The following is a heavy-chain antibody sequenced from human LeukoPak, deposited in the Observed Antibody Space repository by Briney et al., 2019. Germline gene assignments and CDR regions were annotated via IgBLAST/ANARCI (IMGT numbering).Heavy chain of an antibody. J-gene: IGHJ3*02. CDR3: ARDQRYCSSTSCPGSDAFDI. CDR2: FDPEDGET. Sequence: ASVKVSCKVSGYTLTDLSMHWVRQAPGKGLEWMGGFDPEDGETIYAQKFQGRVTMTRDMSTSTVYMELSSLRSEDTAVYYCARDQRYCSSTSCPGSDAFDIWGQGTMVTVSS. D-gene: IGHD2-2*01. CDR1: GYTLTDLS. V-gene: IGHV1-24*01.